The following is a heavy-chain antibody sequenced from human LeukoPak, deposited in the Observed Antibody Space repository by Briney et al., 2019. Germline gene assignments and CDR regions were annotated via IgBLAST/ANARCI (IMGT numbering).Heavy chain of an antibody. Sequence: SETLSLTCAVYGGSFSGYYWSWLRQPPGKGLEWIGEINHSGSTNYNPSLKSRVTISVDTSKNQFSLKLSSVTAADTAVYYCAKGESDYGDYVSVDYFDLWGRGILVTVSS. CDR2: INHSGST. J-gene: IGHJ2*01. CDR3: AKGESDYGDYVSVDYFDL. CDR1: GGSFSGYY. V-gene: IGHV4-34*01. D-gene: IGHD4-17*01.